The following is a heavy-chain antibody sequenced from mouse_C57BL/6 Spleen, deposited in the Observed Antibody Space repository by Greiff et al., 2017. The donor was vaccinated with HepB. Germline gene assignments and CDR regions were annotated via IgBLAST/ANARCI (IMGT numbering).Heavy chain of an antibody. CDR1: GFTFSSYT. CDR2: ISGGGGNT. Sequence: DVMLVESGGGLVKPGGSLKLSCAASGFTFSSYTMSWVRQTPEKRLEWVATISGGGGNTYYPDSVKGRFTISRDNAKNTLYLQMSSLRSEDTALYSCARVGTAYYFDYWGQGTTLTVSS. V-gene: IGHV5-9*01. D-gene: IGHD4-1*01. CDR3: ARVGTAYYFDY. J-gene: IGHJ2*01.